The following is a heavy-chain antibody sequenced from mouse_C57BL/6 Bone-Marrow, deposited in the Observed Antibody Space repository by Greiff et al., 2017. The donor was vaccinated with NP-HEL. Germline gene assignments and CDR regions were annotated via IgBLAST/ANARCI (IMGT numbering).Heavy chain of an antibody. D-gene: IGHD1-1*01. J-gene: IGHJ2*01. CDR2: IYPRSGNT. CDR3: ARNIGSSYLYYFDY. CDR1: GYTFTSYG. V-gene: IGHV1-81*01. Sequence: QVQLQQSGAELARPGASVKLSCKASGYTFTSYGISWVKQRTGQGLEWIGEIYPRSGNTYYNEKFKGKATLTADKSSSTAYMELRSLTSEDSAVYFCARNIGSSYLYYFDYWGQGTTLTVSS.